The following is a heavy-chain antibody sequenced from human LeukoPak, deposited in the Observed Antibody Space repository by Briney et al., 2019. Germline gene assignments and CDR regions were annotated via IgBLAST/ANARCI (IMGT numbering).Heavy chain of an antibody. Sequence: GGSLRLSCAAFGFSFSNYGVHWVRQAPGKGLDWVSAISYDGKNIHYADSVKGRFTNSRDNSRNTVYLQMNSLRVEDTAVYYCAKTYSREIGYDVFFHYWGQGARVTVSS. D-gene: IGHD5-12*01. CDR3: AKTYSREIGYDVFFHY. CDR1: GFSFSNYG. J-gene: IGHJ4*02. CDR2: ISYDGKNI. V-gene: IGHV3-33*06.